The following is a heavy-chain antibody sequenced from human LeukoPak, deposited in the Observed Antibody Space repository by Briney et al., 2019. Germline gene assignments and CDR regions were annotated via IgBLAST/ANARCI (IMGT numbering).Heavy chain of an antibody. CDR1: GFTFSSYA. V-gene: IGHV3-23*01. CDR2: ISGSGGST. J-gene: IGHJ4*02. D-gene: IGHD3-10*01. CDR3: AKAEFGELLWYNFDY. Sequence: GGSLRLSCAASGFTFSSYAMSWVRQAPGKGLEWVSAISGSGGSTYYADSVKGRFTISRDNSKNTLYLQMNSLRAEGTAVYYCAKAEFGELLWYNFDYWGQGTLVTVSS.